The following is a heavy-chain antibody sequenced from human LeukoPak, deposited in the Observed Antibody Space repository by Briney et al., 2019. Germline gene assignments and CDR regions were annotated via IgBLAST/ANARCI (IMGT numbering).Heavy chain of an antibody. Sequence: PGGSLRLSCAASGFTLSTYEMNWVRQAPGKGLEWVSYISGSGRTRYYADSVKGRFTMSRDNAENSLYLQMNSLRAEDTAVYYCARAIVVVVAATSTPHPGFDYWGQGTLVTVSS. V-gene: IGHV3-48*03. CDR1: GFTLSTYE. CDR3: ARAIVVVVAATSTPHPGFDY. D-gene: IGHD2-15*01. CDR2: ISGSGRTR. J-gene: IGHJ4*02.